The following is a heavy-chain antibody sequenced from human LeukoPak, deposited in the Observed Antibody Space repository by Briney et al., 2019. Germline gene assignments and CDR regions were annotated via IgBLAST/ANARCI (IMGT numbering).Heavy chain of an antibody. CDR1: GYTFTSYG. V-gene: IGHV1-18*01. D-gene: IGHD3-22*01. Sequence: ASVKVSCKASGYTFTSYGISWVRQAPGQGLEWMGWISAYNGNTSYAQKLQGRVTMTTDTSTSTAYMELRSLRSDDTAVYYCARALDYYDSSGYFFDIWGQGTMVTVSS. J-gene: IGHJ3*02. CDR3: ARALDYYDSSGYFFDI. CDR2: ISAYNGNT.